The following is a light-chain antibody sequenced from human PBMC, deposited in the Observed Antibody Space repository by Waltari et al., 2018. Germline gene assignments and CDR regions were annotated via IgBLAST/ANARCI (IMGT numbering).Light chain of an antibody. J-gene: IGLJ1*01. CDR2: DVT. Sequence: QSALTQPRSVSGSPGQSVTISCTGTPSAVGASAYVSWSQQRPGTAPQPIIYDVTERPSGVPDRFSGSKSDNKASLTISGLQADDEADYYCCSYAGRYTNYVFGSGTKVTVL. CDR3: CSYAGRYTNYV. CDR1: PSAVGASAY. V-gene: IGLV2-11*01.